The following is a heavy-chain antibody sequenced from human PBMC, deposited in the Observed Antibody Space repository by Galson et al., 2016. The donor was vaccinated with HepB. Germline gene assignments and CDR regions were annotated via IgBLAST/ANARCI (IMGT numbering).Heavy chain of an antibody. CDR3: AWGGNYAGS. CDR2: IYSGGDT. J-gene: IGHJ4*02. V-gene: IGHV3-66*01. D-gene: IGHD3-16*01. Sequence: SLRLSCAASGFTVSNNYMRWIRQAPGKGLEWVAFIYSGGDTYYADSVRGRFTISRDNSKNTLYLQMNSLIAEDTAVYSCAWGGNYAGSWGQGTLVTVSS. CDR1: GFTVSNNY.